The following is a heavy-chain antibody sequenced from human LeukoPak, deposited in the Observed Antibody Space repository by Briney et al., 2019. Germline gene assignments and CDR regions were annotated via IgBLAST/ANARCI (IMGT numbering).Heavy chain of an antibody. CDR3: ARNPPDCSGGSCPYLFDP. J-gene: IGHJ5*02. D-gene: IGHD2-15*01. V-gene: IGHV1-3*03. CDR2: INAGNGNT. Sequence: ASVKVSCKASGYTFTSYAMHWVRQAPGQGLEWMGWINAGNGNTKYPQEFQGRVTITRDTSASTAYMELSSLRSEDMAVYYCARNPPDCSGGSCPYLFDPWGQGTLVTVSS. CDR1: GYTFTSYA.